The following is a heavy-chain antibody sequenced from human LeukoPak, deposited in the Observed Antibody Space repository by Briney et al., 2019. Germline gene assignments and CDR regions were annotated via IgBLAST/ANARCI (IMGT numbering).Heavy chain of an antibody. J-gene: IGHJ4*02. D-gene: IGHD2-21*02. CDR1: GFTFSSYA. Sequence: GGSLRLSCAASGFTFSSYAMSWVRQAPGKGLEWVSAISGSGGSTYYADSVKGRFTISRDNSKNTLYLQMNSLRAEDTAVYYCAKLSGLRCGGDCSGDYWGQGTLVTVSS. CDR2: ISGSGGST. CDR3: AKLSGLRCGGDCSGDY. V-gene: IGHV3-23*01.